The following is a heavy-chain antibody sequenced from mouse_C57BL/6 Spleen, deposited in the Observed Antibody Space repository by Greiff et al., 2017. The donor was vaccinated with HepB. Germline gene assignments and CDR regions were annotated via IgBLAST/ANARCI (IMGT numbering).Heavy chain of an antibody. CDR3: ASSETWDPYYFDY. CDR2: INPSNGGT. CDR1: GYTFTSYW. Sequence: QVQLKQSGTELVKPGASVKLSCKASGYTFTSYWMHWVKQRPGQGLEWIGNINPSNGGTNYNEKFKSKATLTVDKSSSTAYMQLSSLTSEDSAVYDCASSETWDPYYFDYWGQGTTLTVSS. D-gene: IGHD4-1*01. J-gene: IGHJ2*01. V-gene: IGHV1-53*01.